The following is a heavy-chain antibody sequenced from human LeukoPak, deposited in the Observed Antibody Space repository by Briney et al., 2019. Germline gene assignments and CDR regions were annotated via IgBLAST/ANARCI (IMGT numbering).Heavy chain of an antibody. CDR2: MNPNSGNT. D-gene: IGHD3-3*01. Sequence: GASVKVSCKASGYTFTSYDINWVRQATGQGLEWMGWMNPNSGNTGYAQKFQGRVTITRNTSISTAYMELSSLRSEDTAVYYCARGATFNYDFWSGYYIPYWFDPWGQGTLVTVSS. CDR1: GYTFTSYD. CDR3: ARGATFNYDFWSGYYIPYWFDP. V-gene: IGHV1-8*03. J-gene: IGHJ5*02.